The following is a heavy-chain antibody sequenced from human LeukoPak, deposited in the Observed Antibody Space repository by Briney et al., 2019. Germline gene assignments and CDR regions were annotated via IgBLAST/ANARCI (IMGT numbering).Heavy chain of an antibody. CDR3: ASLVGGYYPPVEAFDV. CDR1: GFSFRSCW. D-gene: IGHD3-3*01. CDR2: INGDGSTT. J-gene: IGHJ3*01. Sequence: GSLRLSCAASGFSFRSCWMHWVRQTPGKELVWVSRINGDGSTTNYADSVRGRFTISRDNAKNTLYLQMNSLRADDSAVYFCASLVGGYYPPVEAFDVWGQGTMVTVSS. V-gene: IGHV3-74*01.